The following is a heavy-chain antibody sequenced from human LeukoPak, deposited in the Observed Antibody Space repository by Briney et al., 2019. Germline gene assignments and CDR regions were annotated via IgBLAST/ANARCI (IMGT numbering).Heavy chain of an antibody. J-gene: IGHJ5*02. CDR2: IYYSGST. V-gene: IGHV4-30-4*01. CDR1: GGSISSGDYY. CDR3: ARGSPLWFGELLSWWFDP. Sequence: SETLSLTCTVSGGSISSGDYYWRWIRQPPGKGLEWIGYIYYSGSTYYNPSLKSRVTISVDTSKNQFSLKLSSVTAADTAVYYCARGSPLWFGELLSWWFDPWGQGTLVTVSS. D-gene: IGHD3-10*01.